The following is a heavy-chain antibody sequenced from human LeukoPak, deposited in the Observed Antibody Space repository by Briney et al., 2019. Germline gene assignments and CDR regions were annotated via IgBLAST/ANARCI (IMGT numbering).Heavy chain of an antibody. CDR2: INHSGST. CDR1: GGSFSGYY. CDR3: ARGGYCGGDCSSNRALGYDY. D-gene: IGHD2-21*02. V-gene: IGHV4-34*01. J-gene: IGHJ4*02. Sequence: PSETLSLTCAVYGGSFSGYYWSWIRQPPGKGLELIWEINHSGSTNYNPSLKSRVTISVDTSKNQFSLKLSSVPAADTAVYYCARGGYCGGDCSSNRALGYDYWGQGTLVTVSS.